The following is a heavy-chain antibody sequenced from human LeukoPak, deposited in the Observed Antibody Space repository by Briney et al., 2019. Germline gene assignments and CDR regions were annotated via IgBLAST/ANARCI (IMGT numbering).Heavy chain of an antibody. CDR3: ARHRFDSGVYYYYGMDV. CDR1: GSISSGSYC. Sequence: SETLSLTCTVSGSISSGSYCWSWIRQPAGKGLEWIGRIYTSGSTNYNPSLESRVTMSVDTSKNQFSLNLNSVTAADTAVYYCARHRFDSGVYYYYGMDVWGQGTTVTVSS. V-gene: IGHV4-61*02. J-gene: IGHJ6*02. CDR2: IYTSGST. D-gene: IGHD3-10*01.